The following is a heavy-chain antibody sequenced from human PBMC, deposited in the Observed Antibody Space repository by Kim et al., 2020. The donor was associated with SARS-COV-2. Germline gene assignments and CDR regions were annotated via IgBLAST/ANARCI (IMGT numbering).Heavy chain of an antibody. D-gene: IGHD4-4*01. CDR3: AREVTTYNWFDP. V-gene: IGHV3-74*01. CDR2: INNDGSST. CDR1: GFTFSSYW. J-gene: IGHJ5*02. Sequence: GGSLRLSCAASGFTFSSYWIHWVRQAPGKGLVWVSRINNDGSSTSYADSVKGRFTISRDNAKNTLYLQMNSLRAEDTAVYYCAREVTTYNWFDPWGQGTLVTVSS.